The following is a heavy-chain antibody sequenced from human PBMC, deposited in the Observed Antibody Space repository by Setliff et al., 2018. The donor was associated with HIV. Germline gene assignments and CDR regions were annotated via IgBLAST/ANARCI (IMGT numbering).Heavy chain of an antibody. CDR3: ARTPGAHYYDSSGYRDYFDY. D-gene: IGHD3-22*01. J-gene: IGHJ4*02. CDR2: IFSNDEK. V-gene: IGHV2-26*01. Sequence: PPGKALEWLAHIFSNDEKSYSTSLKSRLTISKDTSKSQVVLTMTNMDPVDTATYYCARTPGAHYYDSSGYRDYFDYWGQGTLVTVSS.